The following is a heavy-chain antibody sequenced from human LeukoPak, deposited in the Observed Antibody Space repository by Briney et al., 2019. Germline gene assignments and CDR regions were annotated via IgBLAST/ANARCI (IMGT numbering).Heavy chain of an antibody. CDR3: ASGSYYLGFNS. Sequence: PSQTLSLTCAISGDSVSSKNTAWSWIRQSPSRGLEWLVSTYYMSKWYYDYAVSVKSRITISPDTSKIQFSLHLNSVTPEDTALYYCASGSYYLGFNSWGQGSLVTVSS. CDR1: GDSVSSKNTA. V-gene: IGHV6-1*01. J-gene: IGHJ4*02. CDR2: TYYMSKWYY. D-gene: IGHD3-22*01.